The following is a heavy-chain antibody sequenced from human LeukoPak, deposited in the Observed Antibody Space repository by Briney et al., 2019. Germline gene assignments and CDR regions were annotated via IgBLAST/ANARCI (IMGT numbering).Heavy chain of an antibody. CDR2: INTNTGNP. J-gene: IGHJ6*03. Sequence: GASVKVSCKASGYTFTSYAMNWVRQAPGQGLEWMGWINTNTGNPTYAQGFTGRFVFSLDTSVSTAYLQISSLKAEDTAVYYCARVGDYGSGSLAEYYYYYMDVWGKGTTVTVSS. CDR1: GYTFTSYA. V-gene: IGHV7-4-1*02. CDR3: ARVGDYGSGSLAEYYYYYMDV. D-gene: IGHD3-10*01.